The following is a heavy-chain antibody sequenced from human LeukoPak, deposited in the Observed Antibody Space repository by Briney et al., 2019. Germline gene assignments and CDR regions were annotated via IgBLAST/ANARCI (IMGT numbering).Heavy chain of an antibody. CDR3: ARAFTARGKEGPNWFDP. CDR1: GFTFSSYA. CDR2: ISGSGGSI. J-gene: IGHJ5*02. V-gene: IGHV3-23*01. D-gene: IGHD5-18*01. Sequence: PGGSLRLSCAASGFTFSSYAMSWVRQAPGEGLEWVSAISGSGGSIYYADSVKGRFTISRDNSKNTLYLQMNSLRAEDTAVYYCARAFTARGKEGPNWFDPWGQGTLVTVSS.